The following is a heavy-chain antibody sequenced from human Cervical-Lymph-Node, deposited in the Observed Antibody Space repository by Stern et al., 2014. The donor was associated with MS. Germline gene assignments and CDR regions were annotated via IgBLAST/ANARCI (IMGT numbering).Heavy chain of an antibody. J-gene: IGHJ4*02. CDR1: GYTFTSYY. D-gene: IGHD3-10*01. V-gene: IGHV1-46*01. Sequence: MQLVESGAEVKKPGASVKVSCRASGYTFTSYYMHWVRQAPGQGLEWMGIINPSGGRTSYAQRFQGKVAMTRDTSTNTVYMELSSLNSDDTAVYYCARGTLYFYGSGSFYTAPGYTDYWGQGTLVTVSS. CDR2: INPSGGRT. CDR3: ARGTLYFYGSGSFYTAPGYTDY.